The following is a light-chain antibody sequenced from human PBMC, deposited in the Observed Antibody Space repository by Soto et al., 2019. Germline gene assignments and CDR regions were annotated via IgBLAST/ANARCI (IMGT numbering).Light chain of an antibody. Sequence: QAVVTQEPSLTVSPGGTVTLTCASSSGTVTSDHFAFWFQQNPGQAPKSLIFDTSSTHPWTPARFSGSLLGGKAALTLSGAQPEDEADYYCLLSFNGAHVFGTGTKLTVL. CDR2: DTS. CDR3: LLSFNGAHV. CDR1: SGTVTSDHF. J-gene: IGLJ1*01. V-gene: IGLV7-46*01.